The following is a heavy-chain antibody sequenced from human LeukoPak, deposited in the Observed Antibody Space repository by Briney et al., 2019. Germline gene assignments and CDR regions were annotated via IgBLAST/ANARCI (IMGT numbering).Heavy chain of an antibody. D-gene: IGHD3-9*01. CDR1: GGSISSYY. V-gene: IGHV4-59*01. CDR2: IYYSGST. J-gene: IGHJ5*02. Sequence: SETLSLTCTVSGGSISSYYWSWIRQPPGKGLEWIGYIYYSGSTNYNPSLKSRVTISVDTSKNQFSLKLSSVTAADTAVYHCARGGPYDILTGYSNNWFDPWGQGTLVTVSS. CDR3: ARGGPYDILTGYSNNWFDP.